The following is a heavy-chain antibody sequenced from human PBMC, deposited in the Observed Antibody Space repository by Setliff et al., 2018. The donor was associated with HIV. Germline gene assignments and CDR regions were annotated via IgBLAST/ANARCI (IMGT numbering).Heavy chain of an antibody. D-gene: IGHD3-10*01. Sequence: SETLSLTCAVSGGSITNKYWSWIRQPPGKGLEWLGYVSSSGTTNYTHSLESRLTISVDTSKNQVSLRLSSLTAADTAVYFCARVVSRREDRGTWMKLWLAPYYMDFWGKGTTVTVSS. CDR1: GGSITNKY. J-gene: IGHJ6*03. CDR2: VSSSGTT. V-gene: IGHV4-59*01. CDR3: ARVVSRREDRGTWMKLWLAPYYMDF.